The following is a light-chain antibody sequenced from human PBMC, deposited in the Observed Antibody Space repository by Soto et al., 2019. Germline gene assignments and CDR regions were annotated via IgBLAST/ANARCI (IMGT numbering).Light chain of an antibody. Sequence: DIVMTQTPLSSPVTLGQPASISCRSSQSLAHSDGNTYLSWVQQRPGQPPRLLIYKVSTRFPGVPDKFSGSGAGTDFTLEISRVEAEDVGVYYCMQATQLPTFGGGTKVEIK. CDR3: MQATQLPT. CDR2: KVS. V-gene: IGKV2-24*01. CDR1: QSLAHSDGNTY. J-gene: IGKJ4*01.